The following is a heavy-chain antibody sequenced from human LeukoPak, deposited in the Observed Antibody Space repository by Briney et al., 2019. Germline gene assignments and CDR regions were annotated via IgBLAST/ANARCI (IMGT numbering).Heavy chain of an antibody. CDR3: ARRWELLTHMDV. CDR2: INHSGST. V-gene: IGHV4-39*07. D-gene: IGHD3-10*01. J-gene: IGHJ6*03. Sequence: PSETLSLTCTVSGGSISSGDYYWNWIRQPPGKGLEWIGEINHSGSTNYNPSLKSRVTISVDTSKNQFSLKLSSVTAADTAVYYCARRWELLTHMDVWGKGTTVTVSS. CDR1: GGSISSGDYY.